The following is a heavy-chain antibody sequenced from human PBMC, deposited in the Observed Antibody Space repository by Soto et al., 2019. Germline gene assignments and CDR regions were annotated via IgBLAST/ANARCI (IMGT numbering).Heavy chain of an antibody. CDR1: GYTFTGYY. V-gene: IGHV1-2*02. CDR3: AREFSAARINYYYGMEV. CDR2: INPNSGGT. D-gene: IGHD6-6*01. Sequence: WDSVKVSFKAAGYTFTGYYMHWVRQAPGQGLEWMGWINPNSGGTNYAQKFQGRVTMTRDTSISTAYMEMSRLRCDDTAVYYCAREFSAARINYYYGMEVWGQGTTVNVSS. J-gene: IGHJ6*01.